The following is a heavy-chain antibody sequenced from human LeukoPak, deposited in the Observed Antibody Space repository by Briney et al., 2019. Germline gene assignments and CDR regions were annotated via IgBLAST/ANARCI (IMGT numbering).Heavy chain of an antibody. D-gene: IGHD2-21*02. Sequence: SETLSLTCTVSGGSISSSSYYWGWIRQPPGKGLEWIGSIYYSGSTYYNPSLKSRVTISVDTSKNQFSLKLSSVTAADTAVYYCARDFLFCGGDCLYWGQGTLVTVSS. CDR2: IYYSGST. CDR1: GGSISSSSYY. J-gene: IGHJ4*02. V-gene: IGHV4-39*07. CDR3: ARDFLFCGGDCLY.